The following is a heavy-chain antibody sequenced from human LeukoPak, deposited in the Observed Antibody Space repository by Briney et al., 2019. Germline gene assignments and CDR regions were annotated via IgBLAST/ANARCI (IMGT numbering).Heavy chain of an antibody. CDR3: AKETRYSSSWYDY. Sequence: GGSLRLSCAASGFTFSSYAMHWVRQAPGKGLEWVAVISYDGSNKYYADSVKGRFTISRDNSKNTLYLQMNSLRAEDTAVYYCAKETRYSSSWYDYWGQGTLVTVSS. J-gene: IGHJ4*02. CDR2: ISYDGSNK. D-gene: IGHD6-13*01. CDR1: GFTFSSYA. V-gene: IGHV3-30-3*01.